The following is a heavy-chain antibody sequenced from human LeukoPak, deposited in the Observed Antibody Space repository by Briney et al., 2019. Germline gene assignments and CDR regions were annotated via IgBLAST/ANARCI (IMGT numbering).Heavy chain of an antibody. CDR2: INHSGST. V-gene: IGHV4-34*01. CDR3: AGGKQWLVRAGFDY. D-gene: IGHD6-19*01. Sequence: SETLSLTCAVYGGSFSGYYWSWIRQPPGKGLGWIGEINHSGSTNYNPSLKSRVTISVDTSKNQFSLKLSSVTAADTAVYYCAGGKQWLVRAGFDYWGQGTLVTVSS. CDR1: GGSFSGYY. J-gene: IGHJ4*02.